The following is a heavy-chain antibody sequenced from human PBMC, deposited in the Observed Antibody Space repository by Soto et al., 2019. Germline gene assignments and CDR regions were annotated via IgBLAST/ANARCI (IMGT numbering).Heavy chain of an antibody. CDR1: GFTFSTYA. V-gene: IGHV3-30-3*01. CDR2: ISNDETNK. J-gene: IGHJ4*02. D-gene: IGHD4-17*01. Sequence: QVHLVESGGGVVQPGRSLRLSCAASGFTFSTYAMHWVRQAPGKGLEWVAVISNDETNKNFADSVKGRFTISRDNSKNTRSLQMNRLRAENTAVYYCGSPVPSHHGDHPDYWGQGTLVTVSS. CDR3: GSPVPSHHGDHPDY.